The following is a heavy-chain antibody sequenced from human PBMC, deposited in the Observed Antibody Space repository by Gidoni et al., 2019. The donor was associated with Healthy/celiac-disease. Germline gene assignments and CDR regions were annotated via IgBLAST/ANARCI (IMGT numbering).Heavy chain of an antibody. Sequence: EVPLLESGGGLVQQGGSLRLSCAASGVTCSSYAMSWVRQAPGKGLEWVSAISGSGGSTYYADSVKGRFTISRDNSKTTLYLQMSSLRAEDTAVYYCAKVVVRGVIYGMDVWGQGTTVTVSS. J-gene: IGHJ6*02. D-gene: IGHD3-10*01. CDR2: ISGSGGST. CDR1: GVTCSSYA. CDR3: AKVVVRGVIYGMDV. V-gene: IGHV3-23*01.